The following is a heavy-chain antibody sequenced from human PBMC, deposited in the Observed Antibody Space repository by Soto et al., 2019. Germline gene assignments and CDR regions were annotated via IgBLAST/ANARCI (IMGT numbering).Heavy chain of an antibody. CDR3: AKDLRPDGRYDLDY. Sequence: EVQLLESGGGLAQPGGSLRLSCAASGFTFRTYAMNWVRQAPGQGLEWVSVMVGDGSSWDYADSVRGRFTISRDNSKNPLYLQMNSLRAEDTAVYYWAKDLRPDGRYDLDYWGQGTLVTVSS. CDR1: GFTFRTYA. J-gene: IGHJ4*02. V-gene: IGHV3-23*01. CDR2: MVGDGSSW. D-gene: IGHD2-15*01.